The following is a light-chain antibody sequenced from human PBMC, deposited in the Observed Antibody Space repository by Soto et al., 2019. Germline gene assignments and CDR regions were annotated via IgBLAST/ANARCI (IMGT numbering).Light chain of an antibody. V-gene: IGKV3-15*01. J-gene: IGKJ5*01. CDR3: HQYDEWPPIT. Sequence: EVLLTQSPATLSVSRWAIVTLSCMARQSVRSNLAWYQQKPGQAPRLLISDASTRATGVPARFSGSGSGTEFTLTISSLQSEDFAVYYCHQYDEWPPITFGQGTRLEIK. CDR1: QSVRSN. CDR2: DAS.